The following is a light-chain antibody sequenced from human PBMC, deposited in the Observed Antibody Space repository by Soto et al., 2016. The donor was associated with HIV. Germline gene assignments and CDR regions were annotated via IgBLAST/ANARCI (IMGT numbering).Light chain of an antibody. Sequence: SYVLTQPPSVSVAPGKTATITCGENNIGTKSVHWYQQKPDQAPVLVVHDDDDRPSRIPERFSGSNSGNTATLTISGVEAGDEADYYCQVWDSNGDHYVFGTGTKVTVV. J-gene: IGLJ1*01. CDR3: QVWDSNGDHYV. CDR2: DDD. V-gene: IGLV3-21*03. CDR1: NIGTKS.